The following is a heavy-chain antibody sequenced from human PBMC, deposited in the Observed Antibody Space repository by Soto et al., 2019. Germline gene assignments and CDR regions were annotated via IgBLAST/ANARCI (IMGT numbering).Heavy chain of an antibody. J-gene: IGHJ4*02. D-gene: IGHD6-13*01. CDR2: IYYRGST. CDR1: DGSISTISYY. Sequence: QLQLQESGPGLVKPSETLSLTCTVSDGSISTISYYWGWIRQPPGKGLEWIGNIYYRGSTHYNRSLKSPATTSADTSKNQFPLKLSSVTAADTAVYYCARSPTSRTFDYWGQGTLVTVSS. CDR3: ARSPTSRTFDY. V-gene: IGHV4-39*01.